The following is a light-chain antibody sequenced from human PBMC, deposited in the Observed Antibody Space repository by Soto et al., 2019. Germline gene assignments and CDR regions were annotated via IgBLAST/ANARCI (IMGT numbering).Light chain of an antibody. CDR3: QQYGSSPAT. CDR1: QNISNY. Sequence: IVLTQSPATLSLSPGKRATLSCRASQNISNYLIWYQQKPGQAPRLLIYDASSRATGIPDRFSGSGSGTDFTLTISRLEPEDFAVYYCQQYGSSPATFGQGTKVDIK. CDR2: DAS. J-gene: IGKJ1*01. V-gene: IGKV3-20*01.